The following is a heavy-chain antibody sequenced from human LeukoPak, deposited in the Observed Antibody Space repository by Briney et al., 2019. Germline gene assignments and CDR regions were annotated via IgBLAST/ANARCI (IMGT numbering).Heavy chain of an antibody. Sequence: GSLRLSCAVSGFTGSRGHMGWVRQAPGKGLEGVSGIFRSGSTYYADSVKGRFTISRDNSKNTLSLQMDSLRVEDTAVYYCARGGGAYCGDDCYRNFDYWGQGTQVTVSS. D-gene: IGHD2-21*02. CDR3: ARGGGAYCGDDCYRNFDY. CDR1: GFTGSRGH. CDR2: IFRSGST. V-gene: IGHV3-66*03. J-gene: IGHJ4*02.